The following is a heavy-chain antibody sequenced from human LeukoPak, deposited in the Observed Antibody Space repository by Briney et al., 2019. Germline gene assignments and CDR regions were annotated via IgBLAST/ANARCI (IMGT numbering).Heavy chain of an antibody. D-gene: IGHD3-10*01. CDR1: GFTFSSYS. J-gene: IGHJ4*02. V-gene: IGHV3-48*01. Sequence: GGSLRLSCAASGFTFSSYSMNWVRQAPGKGLEWVSYISSSSSTIYYADSVKGRFTISRDNAKNSLYLQMNSLRAEDTAVYYCARMGARVRSLWFGELLGFYYFDYWGQGTLVTASS. CDR2: ISSSSSTI. CDR3: ARMGARVRSLWFGELLGFYYFDY.